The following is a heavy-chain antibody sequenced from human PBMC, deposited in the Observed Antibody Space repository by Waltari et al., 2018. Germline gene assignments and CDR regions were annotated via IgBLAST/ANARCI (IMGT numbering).Heavy chain of an antibody. J-gene: IGHJ4*02. D-gene: IGHD6-13*01. CDR3: ARGALPDSSSWFFDY. CDR1: GYTFTSYY. V-gene: IGHV1-69*01. Sequence: QVQLVQSGAEVKKPGASVKVSCKASGYTFTSYYMHWVRPATGQGLEWMGGIIPIFGTTNYAQKFQGRVTITADESTSTAYMELSSLRSEDTAVYYCARGALPDSSSWFFDYWGQGTLVTVSS. CDR2: IIPIFGTT.